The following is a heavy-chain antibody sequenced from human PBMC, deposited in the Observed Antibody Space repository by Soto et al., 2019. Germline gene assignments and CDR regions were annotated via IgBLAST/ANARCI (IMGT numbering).Heavy chain of an antibody. CDR2: LNDVGSAT. V-gene: IGHV3-23*01. D-gene: IGHD2-15*01. J-gene: IGHJ4*02. CDR1: GCTFSSHA. CDR3: AKEVVGAGFDY. Sequence: GGSLRLSWAASGCTFSSHAMTWVRQAPGKGLEWVAALNDVGSATYYADSVKGRFTVSRDNSNNMLYLQMNSLRTVDSSVYYCAKEVVGAGFDYWGQGTLVTVSS.